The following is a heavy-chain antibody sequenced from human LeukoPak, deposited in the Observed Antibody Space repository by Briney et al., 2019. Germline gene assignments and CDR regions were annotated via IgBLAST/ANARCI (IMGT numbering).Heavy chain of an antibody. J-gene: IGHJ4*02. CDR1: GFTFSSYA. Sequence: GGSLRLSCAASGFTFSSYAMSWVRQAPGKGLEWVISGSGSNTYYADSVKGRFTISRDNSKNTLYLQMNSLRAEDTAVYYCAKDLSSDYGDLYWGQGTLVTVSS. CDR2: SGSGSNT. CDR3: AKDLSSDYGDLY. V-gene: IGHV3-23*01. D-gene: IGHD4-17*01.